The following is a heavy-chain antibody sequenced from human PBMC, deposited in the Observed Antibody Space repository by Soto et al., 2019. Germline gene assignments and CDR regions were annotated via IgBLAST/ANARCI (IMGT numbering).Heavy chain of an antibody. CDR1: GGSFSDYA. D-gene: IGHD6-19*01. J-gene: IGHJ4*02. V-gene: IGHV1-69*06. Sequence: QVQLVQSGTEVKKPGSSVRVSCKVSGGSFSDYAITWVRQAPGQGLEWMGGIIPKFPTGEYAKKFQGTVKIAADKSTSTVYLELSSLRHEDTAVYYCARDGVRGGWYYFDLWGQGTQVSVSS. CDR2: IIPKFPTG. CDR3: ARDGVRGGWYYFDL.